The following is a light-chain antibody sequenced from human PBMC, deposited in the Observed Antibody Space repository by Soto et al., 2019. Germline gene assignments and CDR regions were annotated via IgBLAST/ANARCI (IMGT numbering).Light chain of an antibody. J-gene: IGLJ2*01. CDR1: TSNIGTNS. V-gene: IGLV1-44*01. Sequence: QSVLTQPPSASGTPGQRVTLSCSGSTSNIGTNSVNWYRHLPGTAPKLLIYASTNRPSGVPDRFSGSKSDTSASLAITGLQIDDEADYYCQSYDTGLTGHVLFGGGTKLTVL. CDR2: AST. CDR3: QSYDTGLTGHVL.